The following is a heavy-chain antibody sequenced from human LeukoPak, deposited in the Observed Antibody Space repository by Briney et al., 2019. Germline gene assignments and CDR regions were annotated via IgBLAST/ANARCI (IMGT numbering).Heavy chain of an antibody. CDR2: IYSGGST. CDR3: ARELHYDFWSGYGGGYFDY. V-gene: IGHV3-53*01. CDR1: GFTVSSNY. J-gene: IGHJ4*02. D-gene: IGHD3-3*01. Sequence: GGSLRLSCAASGFTVSSNYMSWVRQAPGKGLEWVSVIYSGGSTYYADSVKGRLTISRDNSKKTLYLQMNSLRAEDTAVYYCARELHYDFWSGYGGGYFDYWGQGTLVTVSS.